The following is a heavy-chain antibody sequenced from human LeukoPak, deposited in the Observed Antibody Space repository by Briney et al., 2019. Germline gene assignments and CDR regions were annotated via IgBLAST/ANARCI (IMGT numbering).Heavy chain of an antibody. V-gene: IGHV1-18*01. CDR3: ARDVFAGWDYDSSGKGNAFDI. CDR1: GYTFTSYG. J-gene: IGHJ3*02. CDR2: ISAYNGNT. Sequence: PEGSVKVSCKASGYTFTSYGISWVRQAPGQGLEWMGWISAYNGNTNYAQKLQGRVTMTTDTSTSTAYMELRSLRSDDTAVYYCARDVFAGWDYDSSGKGNAFDIWGQGTMVTVSS. D-gene: IGHD3-22*01.